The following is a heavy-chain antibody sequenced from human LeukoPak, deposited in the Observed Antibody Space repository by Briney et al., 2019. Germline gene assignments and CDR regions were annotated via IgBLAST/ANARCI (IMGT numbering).Heavy chain of an antibody. CDR2: IYYSGST. CDR3: ARGSGTYGSGSYSAD. Sequence: SETLSLTCTVSGGSISNYYWTWIRQPPGKGLGWIGYIYYSGSTNYNPSLKSRVTISLDTSKNHFSLRLSSVTAADTAVYYCARGSGTYGSGSYSADWGQGTLVTVSS. D-gene: IGHD3-10*01. V-gene: IGHV4-59*08. CDR1: GGSISNYY. J-gene: IGHJ4*02.